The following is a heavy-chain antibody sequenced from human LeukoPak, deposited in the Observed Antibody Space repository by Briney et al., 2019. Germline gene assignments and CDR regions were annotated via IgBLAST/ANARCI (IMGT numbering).Heavy chain of an antibody. J-gene: IGHJ4*02. CDR1: GFTFSSYA. D-gene: IGHD6-13*01. V-gene: IGHV3-23*01. CDR2: ISGSGGST. CDR3: AKDSKLVGGSSLN. Sequence: PGGSLRLSCAASGFTFSSYAMSWFRQAPGKGLEWVSAISGSGGSTYYADSVNGRFTISRDNSKNTLYLQMNSLRAEDTAVYYCAKDSKLVGGSSLNWGQGTLVTVSS.